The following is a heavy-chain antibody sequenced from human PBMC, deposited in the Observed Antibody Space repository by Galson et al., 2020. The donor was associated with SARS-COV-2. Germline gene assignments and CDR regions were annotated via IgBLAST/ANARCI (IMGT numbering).Heavy chain of an antibody. D-gene: IGHD1-26*01. CDR1: GFTFSSYG. CDR2: ISYDGSNK. V-gene: IGHV3-30*18. CDR3: AKEGVGATFDY. Sequence: GGSLRLSCAASGFTFSSYGMHWVRQAPGKGLEWVAVISYDGSNKYYADSVKGRFTISRDNSKNTLYLQMNSLRAEDTAVYYCAKEGVGATFDYWGQGTLVTVSS. J-gene: IGHJ4*02.